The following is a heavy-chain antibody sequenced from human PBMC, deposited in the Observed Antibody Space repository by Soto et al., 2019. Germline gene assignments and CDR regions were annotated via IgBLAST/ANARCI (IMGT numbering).Heavy chain of an antibody. CDR2: IIPSFGKA. CDR1: GYTFTSSA. J-gene: IGHJ4*02. D-gene: IGHD3-3*01. V-gene: IGHV1-3*01. CDR3: ARETPLITIFGGAKRLRPFDY. Sequence: GASVKVSCKASGYTFTSSAMHWVRQAPGQRLEWMGGIIPSFGKANYAQKFQGRVTITRDPYASTAYMELSSLRSEDTAVYDCARETPLITIFGGAKRLRPFDYWGQGTLVTVSS.